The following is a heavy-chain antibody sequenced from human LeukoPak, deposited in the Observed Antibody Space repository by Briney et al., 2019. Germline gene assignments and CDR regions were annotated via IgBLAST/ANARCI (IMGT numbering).Heavy chain of an antibody. CDR2: IYPANSYT. CDR3: ARVGSPAGQSLYYFDY. J-gene: IGHJ4*02. CDR1: GYNFDIYW. Sequence: GESLKISCKGSGYNFDIYWIGWVRQMPGKGLEWMGVIYPANSYTPYSPSFQGQVTISADKSVNTAYLQWSTLKASDTATYYCARVGSPAGQSLYYFDYWGQGSLLTVSS. D-gene: IGHD3-16*01. V-gene: IGHV5-51*01.